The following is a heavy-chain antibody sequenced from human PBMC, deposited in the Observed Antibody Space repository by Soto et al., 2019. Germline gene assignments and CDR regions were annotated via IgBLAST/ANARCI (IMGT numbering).Heavy chain of an antibody. J-gene: IGHJ4*02. Sequence: SQTLSLTCTVSGGSISSYYWSWIRQPPGKGLEWIGYIYYSGSTNYNPSLKSRVTISVDTSKNQFSLKLSSVTAADTAVYYCARDKRSGWTSGWGQGTLVTVS. CDR3: ARDKRSGWTSG. D-gene: IGHD6-19*01. CDR1: GGSISSYY. V-gene: IGHV4-59*01. CDR2: IYYSGST.